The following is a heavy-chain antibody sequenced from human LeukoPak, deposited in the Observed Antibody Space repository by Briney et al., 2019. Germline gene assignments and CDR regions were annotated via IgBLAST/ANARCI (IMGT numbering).Heavy chain of an antibody. CDR2: IYYSERT. J-gene: IGHJ5*02. CDR3: QAEDGIRYFDWWEGHWFDP. D-gene: IGHD3-9*01. Sequence: SETLYLTCTVPGGSISSSYGSWIRNPPGKVLQLIVYIYYSERTNYTPSLKSRVTISVDTSKNQFSLKLSSVTAADTAVFFCQAEDGIRYFDWWEGHWFDPWGQGTLVTVSS. CDR1: GGSISSSY. V-gene: IGHV4-59*01.